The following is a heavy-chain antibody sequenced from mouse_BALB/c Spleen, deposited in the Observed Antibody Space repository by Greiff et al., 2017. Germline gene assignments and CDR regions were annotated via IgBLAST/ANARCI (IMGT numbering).Heavy chain of an antibody. CDR1: GFTFSSYT. D-gene: IGHD2-1*01. V-gene: IGHV5-12-2*01. J-gene: IGHJ3*01. CDR3: ARHGGNPTFSAWFAY. Sequence: EVQRVESGGGLVQPGGSLKLSCAASGFTFSSYTMSWVRQTPEKRLEWVAYISNGGGSTYYPDTVKGRFTISRDNAKNTLYLQMSSLKSEDTAMYYCARHGGNPTFSAWFAYWGQGTLVTVSA. CDR2: ISNGGGST.